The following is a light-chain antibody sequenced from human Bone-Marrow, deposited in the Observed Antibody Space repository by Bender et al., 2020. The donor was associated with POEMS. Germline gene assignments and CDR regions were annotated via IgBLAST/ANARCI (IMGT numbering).Light chain of an antibody. CDR3: SSYSDSASATWL. V-gene: IGLV2-14*02. Sequence: SALAQPASVSGSPGQSITISCSGSCSDIGKYILVSWYQQHPGKAPKLIIYEGSKWPSGVSHRFSGSKSGYTASLTVSRLQAEDEADYYCSSYSDSASATWLFGGGTKLTVL. CDR2: EGS. CDR1: CSDIGKYIL. J-gene: IGLJ3*02.